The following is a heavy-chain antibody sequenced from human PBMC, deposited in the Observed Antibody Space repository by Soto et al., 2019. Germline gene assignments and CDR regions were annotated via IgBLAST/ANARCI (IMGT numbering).Heavy chain of an antibody. Sequence: PGGSLRLSCAASGITVSGNYMAWVRQAPGKGLEWVSLIYSGGSTFYTDSVRGRFIISRDNSKNTLYLQMSSLRAEDTAVYYCVKDGSSGWPYYYGMDIWGQGTTVTVSS. CDR2: IYSGGST. V-gene: IGHV3-66*02. D-gene: IGHD6-19*01. J-gene: IGHJ6*02. CDR1: GITVSGNY. CDR3: VKDGSSGWPYYYGMDI.